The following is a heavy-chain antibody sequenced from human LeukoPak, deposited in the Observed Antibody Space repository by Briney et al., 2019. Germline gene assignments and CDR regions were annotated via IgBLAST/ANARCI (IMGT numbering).Heavy chain of an antibody. Sequence: GGSLRLSCAASGFTFSTYAMSWVRQAPGKGLEWVSGISDNGYTTYYADSVRGRFTISRDNSKNTVYLQMIGLRAEDTAVYFCAKYYYDSSGYYDAAPLDSWGQGTLVTV. CDR2: ISDNGYTT. V-gene: IGHV3-23*01. CDR1: GFTFSTYA. D-gene: IGHD3-22*01. CDR3: AKYYYDSSGYYDAAPLDS. J-gene: IGHJ4*02.